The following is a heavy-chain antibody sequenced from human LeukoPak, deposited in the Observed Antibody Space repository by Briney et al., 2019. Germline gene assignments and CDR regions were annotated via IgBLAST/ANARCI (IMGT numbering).Heavy chain of an antibody. J-gene: IGHJ4*02. Sequence: GGSLRLSCAASGFTFSSYAMSWVRQAPGKGLEWVANIKQDGSEKYYVDSVKGRFTISRDNAKNSLYLQMNSLRAEDTAVYYCARGRIQLWLDYWGQGTLVTVSS. D-gene: IGHD5-18*01. CDR3: ARGRIQLWLDY. V-gene: IGHV3-7*01. CDR1: GFTFSSYA. CDR2: IKQDGSEK.